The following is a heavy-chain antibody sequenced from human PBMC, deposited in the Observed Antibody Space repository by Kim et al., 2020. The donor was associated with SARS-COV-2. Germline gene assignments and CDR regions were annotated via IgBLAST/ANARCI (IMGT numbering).Heavy chain of an antibody. CDR2: KQDGSEK. CDR3: SRDLDV. J-gene: IGHJ6*04. V-gene: IGHV3-7*01. Sequence: KQDGSEKDYVDSVKGRFTVSRDNAENSLYLKMNSLRAEDTAVYYCSRDLDVWGKGAAVTVSS.